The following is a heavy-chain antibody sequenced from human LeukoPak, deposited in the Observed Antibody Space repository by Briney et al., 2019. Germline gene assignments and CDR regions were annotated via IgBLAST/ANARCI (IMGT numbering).Heavy chain of an antibody. CDR2: IYYGGST. CDR3: ARRDYYDSSGYPADAFDI. J-gene: IGHJ3*02. V-gene: IGHV4-59*08. Sequence: SETLSLTCTVSGGSISSYYWSWIRQPPGKGLEWIGYIYYGGSTNYNPSLKSRVTISVDTSKNQFSPKLSSVTAADTAVYYCARRDYYDSSGYPADAFDIWGQGTMVTVSS. D-gene: IGHD3-22*01. CDR1: GGSISSYY.